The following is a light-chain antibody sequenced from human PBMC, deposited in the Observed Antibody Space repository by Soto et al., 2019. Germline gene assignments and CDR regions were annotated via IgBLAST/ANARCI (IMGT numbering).Light chain of an antibody. CDR3: QQYNKWPPHT. V-gene: IGKV3-15*01. J-gene: IGKJ4*01. CDR1: QGISNS. CDR2: GAS. Sequence: EIVLTQSPATLSVSPGERATLSCRASQGISNSLAWYQQKPGQAPRLLIYGASTRATGIPARFSGSGSGTEFTLTISSLQSEDFAVYYCQQYNKWPPHTFGGGTKVEIQ.